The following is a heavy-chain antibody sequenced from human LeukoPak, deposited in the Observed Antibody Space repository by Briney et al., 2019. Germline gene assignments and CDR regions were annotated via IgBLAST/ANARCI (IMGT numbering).Heavy chain of an antibody. V-gene: IGHV5-51*01. J-gene: IGHJ4*02. CDR1: GYTFTSYW. D-gene: IGHD4-23*01. CDR2: IYAGDSDT. Sequence: GESLMISCKGSGYTFTSYWIGWVLQMPAKSLESMGVIYAGDSDTRYSPSFQGQVTISADKSISTACLQWSSLKASDTAMYYCASLIDYGGNQYYFDYWGQGTLVTVSS. CDR3: ASLIDYGGNQYYFDY.